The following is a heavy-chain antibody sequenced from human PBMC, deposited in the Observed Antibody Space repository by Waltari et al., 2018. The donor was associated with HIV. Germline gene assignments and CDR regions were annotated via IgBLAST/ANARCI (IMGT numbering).Heavy chain of an antibody. CDR1: GSTFNDYA. CDR3: AKGGSHITLCEAWFDS. V-gene: IGHV3-9*01. CDR2: LTWHSATT. D-gene: IGHD1-20*01. Sequence: EVHLVESGSCLVQPVRSLRLPCPPSGSTFNDYAMPRVRQSPGGGLKSFSGLTWHSATTSYADSVRRRFTISSDNLKKSLYQQMNLMSPADTASYYCAKGGSHITLCEAWFDSRGQGTLVTVSA. J-gene: IGHJ5*01.